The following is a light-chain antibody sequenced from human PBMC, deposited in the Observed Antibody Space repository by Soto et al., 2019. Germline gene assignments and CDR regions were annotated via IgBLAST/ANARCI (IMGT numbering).Light chain of an antibody. CDR2: DVG. CDR1: GSDIGSYDY. CDR3: CAYAGSYTPV. V-gene: IGLV2-11*01. J-gene: IGLJ3*02. Sequence: QSALTQPRSMSGSPGQSVTISCSGTGSDIGSYDYVSWYQQHPDKAPKLMLYDVGKRPSGVPDRFSGSKSGSTASLTISGLQAEDEADYSCCAYAGSYTPVFGGGTKVTVL.